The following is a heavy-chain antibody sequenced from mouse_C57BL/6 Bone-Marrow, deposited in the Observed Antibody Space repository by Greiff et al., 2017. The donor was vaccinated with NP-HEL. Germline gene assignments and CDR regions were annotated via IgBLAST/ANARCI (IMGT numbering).Heavy chain of an antibody. CDR1: GYAFSSYW. CDR3: ARHYGSSHWYFDV. D-gene: IGHD1-1*01. CDR2: IYPGDGDT. Sequence: QVQLKESGAELVKPGASVKISCKASGYAFSSYWMNWVKQRPGKGLEWIGQIYPGDGDTNYNGKFKGKATLTADKSSSKAYMQLRSLTSEDSAVYFCARHYGSSHWYFDVWGTGTTVTVSS. J-gene: IGHJ1*03. V-gene: IGHV1-80*01.